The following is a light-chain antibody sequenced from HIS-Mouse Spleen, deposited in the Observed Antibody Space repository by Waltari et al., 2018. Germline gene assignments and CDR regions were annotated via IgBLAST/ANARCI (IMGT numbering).Light chain of an antibody. J-gene: IGLJ2*01. Sequence: QSALTQPASVSGSPGQSITISCTGTSSDVGGYHYVSCYQQHPGKAPKLMIYDVSNRPSGVSNRFSGSKSGNTASLTISGLQAEDEADYYCSSYTSSSTLVVFGGGTKLTVL. CDR2: DVS. V-gene: IGLV2-14*03. CDR3: SSYTSSSTLVV. CDR1: SSDVGGYHY.